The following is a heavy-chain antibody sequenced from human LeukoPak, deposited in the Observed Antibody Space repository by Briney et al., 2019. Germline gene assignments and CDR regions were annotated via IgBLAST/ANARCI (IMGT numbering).Heavy chain of an antibody. CDR1: GYSFTTYW. Sequence: GESLEISCKGSGYSFTTYWIGWVRQMPGKGLEWMGIIYPGDSDTRYSPSLQGQVTISADKSISTAYLQWSSLQASDTAMYYCARPHYYDSIGYYFDYWGQGTLVTVSS. CDR3: ARPHYYDSIGYYFDY. J-gene: IGHJ4*02. D-gene: IGHD3-22*01. V-gene: IGHV5-51*01. CDR2: IYPGDSDT.